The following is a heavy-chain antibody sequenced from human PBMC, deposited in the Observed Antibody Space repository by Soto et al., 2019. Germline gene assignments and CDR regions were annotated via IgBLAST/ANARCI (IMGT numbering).Heavy chain of an antibody. CDR2: IDPSDSYT. V-gene: IGHV5-10-1*01. CDR1: GYSFTSYW. J-gene: IGHJ6*02. Sequence: GESLKISCKGSGYSFTSYWISWVRQMPGKGLEWMGRIDPSDSYTNYSPSFQGHVTISADKPISTAYLQWSSLKASDTAMYYCARRQRRTYYYYGMDVWGQGTTVTVSS. CDR3: ARRQRRTYYYYGMDV.